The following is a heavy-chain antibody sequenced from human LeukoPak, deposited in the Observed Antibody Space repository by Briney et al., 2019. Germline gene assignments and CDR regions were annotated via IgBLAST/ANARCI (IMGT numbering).Heavy chain of an antibody. CDR1: GFTLTSYW. V-gene: IGHV3-74*01. CDR3: ATSRTFDY. J-gene: IGHJ4*02. CDR2: INIDGSNT. Sequence: GGSLRLSCAASGFTLTSYWMHRVRQAPGKGLVWVSHINIDGSNTRYADSVKGRSTISRDNAENTLYLQMNSLRVDDTAVYYCATSRTFDYWGQGTLVTVSS.